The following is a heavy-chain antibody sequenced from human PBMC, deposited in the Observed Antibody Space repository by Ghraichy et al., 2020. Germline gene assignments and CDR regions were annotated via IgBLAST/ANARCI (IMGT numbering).Heavy chain of an antibody. CDR1: GFSFGSYS. CDR2: ITSTSSFR. CDR3: ARGSRVVRFYYYDGMDV. D-gene: IGHD4-23*01. Sequence: GGSLRLSCVGSGFSFGSYSMNWVRQSPGKRLEWVSYITSTSSFRSYADSVKGRFTISRDNAQNSLSLQMNSLTDDDTAVYYCARGSRVVRFYYYDGMDVWGQGTTVTVS. J-gene: IGHJ6*02. V-gene: IGHV3-48*02.